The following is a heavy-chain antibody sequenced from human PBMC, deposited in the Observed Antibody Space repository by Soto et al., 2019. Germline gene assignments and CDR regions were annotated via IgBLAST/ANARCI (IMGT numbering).Heavy chain of an antibody. V-gene: IGHV3-23*01. J-gene: IGHJ5*02. CDR3: AKVFLDHDASGSYFSRYNWFDP. D-gene: IGHD3-10*01. Sequence: GGSLRLSCEASGFTLRNYAMTWVRQAPGKGLEWVSIISGSLSTYYADSVKGRFTISRDLSKNTLFLQMNNLRAEDTAVYYCAKVFLDHDASGSYFSRYNWFDPWGQGTLVTVSS. CDR1: GFTLRNYA. CDR2: ISGSLST.